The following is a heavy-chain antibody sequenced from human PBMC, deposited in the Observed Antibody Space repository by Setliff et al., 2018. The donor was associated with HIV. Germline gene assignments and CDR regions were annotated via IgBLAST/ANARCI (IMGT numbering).Heavy chain of an antibody. Sequence: PGGSLRLSCAASGFTLSTYWMHWARQAPGKGLVWVSRINSDGSSTTYADSVKGRFTISRDNARNTLYLQMNSLRAEDTAMYYCARDRDYDSSGYYSDVFDIWGQGTMVTVSS. CDR1: GFTLSTYW. J-gene: IGHJ3*02. CDR2: INSDGSST. D-gene: IGHD3-22*01. V-gene: IGHV3-74*03. CDR3: ARDRDYDSSGYYSDVFDI.